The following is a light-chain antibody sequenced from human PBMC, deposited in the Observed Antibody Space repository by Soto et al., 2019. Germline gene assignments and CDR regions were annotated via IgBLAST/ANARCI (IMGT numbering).Light chain of an antibody. J-gene: IGKJ2*01. CDR3: QQSYSPSYT. CDR1: QNIHNY. V-gene: IGKV1-39*01. Sequence: DIQMTQSPSSLSASVGDRVTITCRASQNIHNYLNWYQQKPGRAPKLLIWSTTTLRSGVPSRFSGSGSGTDFTLTIRSLQLEDFATYYCQQSYSPSYTFGQGTYLEIK. CDR2: STT.